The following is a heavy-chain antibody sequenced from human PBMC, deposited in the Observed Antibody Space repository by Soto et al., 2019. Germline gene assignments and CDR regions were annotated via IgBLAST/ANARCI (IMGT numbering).Heavy chain of an antibody. CDR2: ISGSGGST. J-gene: IGHJ6*02. CDR3: AKGREVSAYYYYYGMDV. CDR1: GFTFSSYA. V-gene: IGHV3-23*01. Sequence: GGSLRLSCAASGFTFSSYAMSWVRQAPGKGLEWVSAISGSGGSTYYADSVKGRFNISRDNSKNTLYLQMNSLRAEDTAVYYCAKGREVSAYYYYYGMDVWGQGTTVTVSS.